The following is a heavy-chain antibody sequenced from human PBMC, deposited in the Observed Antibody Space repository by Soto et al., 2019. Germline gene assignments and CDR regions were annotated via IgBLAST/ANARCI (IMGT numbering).Heavy chain of an antibody. CDR2: INHSGST. D-gene: IGHD3-9*01. V-gene: IGHV4-34*01. Sequence: QVQLQQWGAGLLKPSETLSLTCAVYGGSFSGYYCSWIRQPPGKGLEWLGEINHSGSTNYNPSLKSRVTIAVDTSKHRCCLQLSSVTAAYTAVYYCARDTYYDIAGFFYGMDVWGQGTTVTVSS. CDR1: GGSFSGYY. J-gene: IGHJ6*02. CDR3: ARDTYYDIAGFFYGMDV.